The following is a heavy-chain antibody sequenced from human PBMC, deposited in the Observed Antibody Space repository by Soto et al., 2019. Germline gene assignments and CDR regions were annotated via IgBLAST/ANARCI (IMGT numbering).Heavy chain of an antibody. D-gene: IGHD2-15*01. J-gene: IGHJ4*02. Sequence: GALRLSCAASGFTFSSYAMSWVRQAPGKGLEWVSAISGSGGSTYYADSVKGRFTISRDNSKNTLYLQMNSLRAEDTAVYYCPKDPDVVVVAATTFDYWGQGTLVTVSS. V-gene: IGHV3-23*01. CDR3: PKDPDVVVVAATTFDY. CDR2: ISGSGGST. CDR1: GFTFSSYA.